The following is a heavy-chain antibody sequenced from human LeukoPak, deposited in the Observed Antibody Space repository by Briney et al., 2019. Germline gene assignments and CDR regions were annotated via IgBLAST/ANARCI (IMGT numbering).Heavy chain of an antibody. V-gene: IGHV3-23*01. J-gene: IGHJ5*02. Sequence: GGSLRLSCAASGFTFSSYAMSWVRQVPGKGLERVSTISGSGGNTYYADSVKGRFTISRDNSKNTLYLQMNSLKDEDTAIYYCAKVWGFCSSTSCYNYFDPWGQGTLVTVSS. CDR1: GFTFSSYA. D-gene: IGHD2-2*01. CDR3: AKVWGFCSSTSCYNYFDP. CDR2: ISGSGGNT.